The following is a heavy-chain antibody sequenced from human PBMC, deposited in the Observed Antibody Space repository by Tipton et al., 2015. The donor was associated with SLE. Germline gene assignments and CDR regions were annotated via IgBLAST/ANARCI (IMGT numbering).Heavy chain of an antibody. D-gene: IGHD3-22*01. CDR3: ATIDPDGDSGVLPGDY. V-gene: IGHV4-39*07. CDR2: IYYSGIT. Sequence: LRLSCTVSGGSISSSSYYWGWIRQPPGKGLEWIGSIYYSGITYYNPSLKSRVTISVDTSKNQFSLNLTSVTAADTAVYYCATIDPDGDSGVLPGDYWGQGTLITVSS. CDR1: GGSISSSSYY. J-gene: IGHJ4*02.